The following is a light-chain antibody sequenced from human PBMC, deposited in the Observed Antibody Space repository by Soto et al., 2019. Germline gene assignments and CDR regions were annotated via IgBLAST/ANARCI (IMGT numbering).Light chain of an antibody. CDR1: QSVSSN. CDR2: GAS. CDR3: QQSINWPLT. Sequence: EIVMTQSPATLSVSPGERATLSCRASQSVSSNLAWYQQNPGQAPRLLIYGASTRATGIPARFSGSGSGTEFTLTISSLQSEDFAVYYCQQSINWPLTFGGGTKVEIK. J-gene: IGKJ4*01. V-gene: IGKV3-15*01.